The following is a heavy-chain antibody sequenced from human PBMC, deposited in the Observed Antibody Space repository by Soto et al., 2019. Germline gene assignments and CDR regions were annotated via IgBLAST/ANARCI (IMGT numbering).Heavy chain of an antibody. D-gene: IGHD3-10*01. J-gene: IGHJ5*02. V-gene: IGHV3-23*01. CDR2: IGYSVGDP. CDR1: GFTFSNYA. CDR3: AKAPGGGSNSGNWCEP. Sequence: GGSLRLSCTASGFTFSNYAMTWVRQAPGKGLDWVSVIGYSVGDPRYAESVKGRFTISRDNSKNTLYLQMNSLRAEDTAVYYCAKAPGGGSNSGNWCEPWGKGTLVIVSP.